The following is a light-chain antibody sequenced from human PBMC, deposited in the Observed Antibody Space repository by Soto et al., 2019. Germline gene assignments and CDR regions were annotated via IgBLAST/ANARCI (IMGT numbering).Light chain of an antibody. J-gene: IGKJ5*01. CDR3: QQHNNWPPSST. Sequence: EIVLTQSPATLSLSPGERATFSCRASQSVSSYLAWYQQKPGQAPRLLIYDASTRAPGIAARFSGSGSRTDFTLTISSLEPEDFAVSYCQQHNNWPPSSTVGQGTLLEMK. V-gene: IGKV3-11*01. CDR2: DAS. CDR1: QSVSSY.